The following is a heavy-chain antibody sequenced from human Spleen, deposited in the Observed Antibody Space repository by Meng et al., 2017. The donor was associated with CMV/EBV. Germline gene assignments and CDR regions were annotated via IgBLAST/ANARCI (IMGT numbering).Heavy chain of an antibody. J-gene: IGHJ6*02. CDR1: GFTFSSYS. V-gene: IGHV3-21*01. CDR3: ARDSSFGVVIESGYGMDV. CDR2: ISSSSSYI. D-gene: IGHD3-3*01. Sequence: GESLKISCAASGFTFSSYSMNWVRQAPGKGLEWVSSISSSSSYIYYADSVKGRFTISRDNAKTSLYLQMNSLRAEDTAVYYCARDSSFGVVIESGYGMDVWGQGTTVTVSS.